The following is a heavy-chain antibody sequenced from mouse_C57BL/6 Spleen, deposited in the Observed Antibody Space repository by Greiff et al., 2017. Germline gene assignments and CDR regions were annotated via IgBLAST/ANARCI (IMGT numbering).Heavy chain of an antibody. V-gene: IGHV1-62-3*01. CDR3: ARMGYYEVDY. CDR1: GYSFTSYW. J-gene: IGHJ4*01. CDR2: IAPNSGGT. D-gene: IGHD1-1*01. Sequence: VQLQQPGPELVKPGDLVKLSCKASGYSFTSYWMHWVKQRPGRGLEWIGRIAPNSGGTKYNEKFTSKGTLTVDKPSSTAYMQLSSLTSEDSAVYYCARMGYYEVDYWGQGTSVTVSS.